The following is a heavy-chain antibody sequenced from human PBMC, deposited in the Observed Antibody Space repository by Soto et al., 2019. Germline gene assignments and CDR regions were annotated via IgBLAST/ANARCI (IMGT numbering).Heavy chain of an antibody. D-gene: IGHD3-10*01. CDR2: INHSGST. V-gene: IGHV4-34*01. CDR1: GGSFSGYY. Sequence: PSETLSLTCAVYGGSFSGYYWSWIRQPPGKGLEWIGEINHSGSTNYNPSLKSRVTISVDTSKSQFSLKLSSVTAADTAVYYCARGFPPEFYYYYYMDVWGKGTTVTVSS. CDR3: ARGFPPEFYYYYYMDV. J-gene: IGHJ6*03.